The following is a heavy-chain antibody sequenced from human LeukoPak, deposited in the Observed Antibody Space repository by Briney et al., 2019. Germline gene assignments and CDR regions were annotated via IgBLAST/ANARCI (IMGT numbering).Heavy chain of an antibody. CDR2: IYHSGST. J-gene: IGHJ4*02. D-gene: IGHD5-18*01. V-gene: IGHV4-4*02. CDR3: ARQGGGYSYAIDY. Sequence: SETLSLTCAVSGGSISSSNWWSWVRQPPGKGLEWIGEIYHSGSTNYNPSLKSRVTISVDTSKNQFSLKLSSVTAADTAVYYCARQGGGYSYAIDYWGQGTLVTVSS. CDR1: GGSISSSNW.